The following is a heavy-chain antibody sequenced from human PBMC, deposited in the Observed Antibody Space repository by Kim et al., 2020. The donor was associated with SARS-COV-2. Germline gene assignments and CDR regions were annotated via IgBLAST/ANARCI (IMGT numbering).Heavy chain of an antibody. D-gene: IGHD6-13*01. J-gene: IGHJ4*02. Sequence: TTLKSRGTISVDTSKNQFSLKLSSVTAADTAVYYCARDWAAAGTVDYWGQGTLVTVSS. V-gene: IGHV4-39*07. CDR3: ARDWAAAGTVDY.